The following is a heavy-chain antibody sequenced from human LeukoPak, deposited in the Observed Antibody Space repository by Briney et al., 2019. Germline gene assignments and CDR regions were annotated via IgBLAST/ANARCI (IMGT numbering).Heavy chain of an antibody. J-gene: IGHJ4*02. CDR2: INSDGSST. CDR1: GFTFSSYW. V-gene: IGHV3-74*01. CDR3: ARDLTEGYYFDY. Sequence: GGSLRLSCAASGFTFSSYWMYWVRQAPGKGLVWVSRINSDGSSTSYADSVKGRCSISRDNAKNTLYLQMNSLRAEDTAVYYCARDLTEGYYFDYWGQGTLVTVSS.